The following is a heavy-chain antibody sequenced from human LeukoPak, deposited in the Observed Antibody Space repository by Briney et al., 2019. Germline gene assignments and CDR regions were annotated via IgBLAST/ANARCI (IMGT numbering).Heavy chain of an antibody. CDR2: ISASGTTI. CDR3: ARSGGNDFWSGYGFDY. CDR1: GFTFSDYY. V-gene: IGHV3-11*01. Sequence: GGPLRLSCAASGFTFSDYYMTWIRQAPGKGLEWVSYISASGTTIYYADSLKGRFTISRDNAKNSLYLQMNSLRAEDTAVYYCARSGGNDFWSGYGFDYWGQGTLVTVSS. J-gene: IGHJ4*02. D-gene: IGHD3-3*01.